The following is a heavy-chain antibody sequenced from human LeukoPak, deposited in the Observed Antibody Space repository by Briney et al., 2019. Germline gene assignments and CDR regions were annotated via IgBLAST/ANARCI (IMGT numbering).Heavy chain of an antibody. CDR3: ARLGSDYGGNSALNY. D-gene: IGHD4-23*01. CDR1: GYIFTSYW. J-gene: IGHJ4*02. CDR2: IYPGDSDT. Sequence: GESLKISCQGSGYIFTSYWIGWVRQMPGKGLEWRGIIYPGDSDTRYSPSFQGQVTISADKSISTAYLQRSSLKASDTAMYYCARLGSDYGGNSALNYWGQGTLVTVSS. V-gene: IGHV5-51*01.